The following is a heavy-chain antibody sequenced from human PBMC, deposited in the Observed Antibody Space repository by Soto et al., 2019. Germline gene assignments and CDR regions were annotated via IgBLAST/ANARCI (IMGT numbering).Heavy chain of an antibody. CDR2: INTGNGNT. CDR3: AKLGGGYIFGPYLDY. J-gene: IGHJ4*02. CDR1: GYTFTLYT. V-gene: IGHV1-3*04. D-gene: IGHD5-18*01. Sequence: QVQIVQSGAEVKKPGASVKVSCKTSGYTFTLYTIHWVRQAPGQRLEWMGWINTGNGNTKYSQRLQGRVTMSRDTSASTAYIELSSLPSEDTAVYYCAKLGGGYIFGPYLDYWGQGTLVTVSS.